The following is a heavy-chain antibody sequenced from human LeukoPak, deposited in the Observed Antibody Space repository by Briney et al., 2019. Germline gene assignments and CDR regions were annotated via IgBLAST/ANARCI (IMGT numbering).Heavy chain of an antibody. J-gene: IGHJ4*01. CDR2: IRYDGSNK. Sequence: GGSLRLSCAASGFTFSSYGMHWVRQAPGKGLEWVAFIRYDGSNKYYADSVKGRFTISRDNSKNALYLQMNSLRAEDTAVYYCAKQPPRRTEYSSSYFDNWGQGTLVTVSS. CDR3: AKQPPRRTEYSSSYFDN. D-gene: IGHD6-6*01. CDR1: GFTFSSYG. V-gene: IGHV3-30*02.